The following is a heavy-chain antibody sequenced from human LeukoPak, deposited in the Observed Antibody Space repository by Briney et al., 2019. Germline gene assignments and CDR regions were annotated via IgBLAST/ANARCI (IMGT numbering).Heavy chain of an antibody. D-gene: IGHD1-26*01. J-gene: IGHJ4*02. CDR1: GYSFTTYW. CDR3: ARAIVGAATLSY. Sequence: GESLKISCKGSGYSFTTYWIAWVRQMPGKGLEWMGVIYPGDSDTRYSPSFQGQVTLSADKSISTAYLQWSSLKASDTAIYYCARAIVGAATLSYWGQGTLVTVSS. V-gene: IGHV5-51*01. CDR2: IYPGDSDT.